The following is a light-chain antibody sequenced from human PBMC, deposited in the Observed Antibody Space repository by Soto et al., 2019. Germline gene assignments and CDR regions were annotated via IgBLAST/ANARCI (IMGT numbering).Light chain of an antibody. CDR2: RAS. Sequence: IAMTQSPATLAGSPVETVTLSCRASQSLSDNLAWYQQKPGQAPRLLIFRASTRATGVPARFRGRGSGTECTLAIGGLQCEDVAVYHCRLYSKWPPWTVGPGTNVEIK. CDR1: QSLSDN. CDR3: RLYSKWPPWT. V-gene: IGKV3-15*01. J-gene: IGKJ1*01.